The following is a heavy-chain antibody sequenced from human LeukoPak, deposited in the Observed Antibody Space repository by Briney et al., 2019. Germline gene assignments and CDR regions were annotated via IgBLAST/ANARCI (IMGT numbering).Heavy chain of an antibody. CDR2: IYTSGST. CDR1: GGSISSYY. D-gene: IGHD3-22*01. J-gene: IGHJ4*02. V-gene: IGHV4-4*07. CDR3: ARESTDSSGYYPLFDY. Sequence: PSETLSLTCTVSGGSISSYYWSWIRQLAGKGLECIGRIYTSGSTNYNPSLKSRVTMSVDTSKNQFSLKLSSVTAADTAVYYCARESTDSSGYYPLFDYWGQGTLVTVSS.